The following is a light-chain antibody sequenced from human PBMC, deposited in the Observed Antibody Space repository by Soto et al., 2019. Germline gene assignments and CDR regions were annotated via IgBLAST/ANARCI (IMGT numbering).Light chain of an antibody. V-gene: IGLV1-44*01. CDR2: SNN. J-gene: IGLJ3*02. CDR3: SAWDDSLNGWV. CDR1: SSNIGSNN. Sequence: QSVLTQPPSASGTPGQRVTISCSGSSSNIGSNNVNWYQQLPGTAPKLLIYSNNQRPSGVPDRFSGSKSGTSASLAISGRQSEDEADYYCSAWDDSLNGWVFGGGTKLTVL.